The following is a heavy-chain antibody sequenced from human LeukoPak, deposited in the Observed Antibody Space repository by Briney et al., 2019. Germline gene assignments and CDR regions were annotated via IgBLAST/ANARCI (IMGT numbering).Heavy chain of an antibody. CDR2: IKSKTDGGTT. D-gene: IGHD3-3*01. Sequence: PGGSLRLSCAASGFTFSNAWMSWVRQAPGKGLEWVGRIKSKTDGGTTDYAAPVKGRFTISRDDSKNTLYLQMNSLKTEDTAVYYCTTGTYDFWSGYNDYWGQGTLVTVSS. J-gene: IGHJ4*02. CDR3: TTGTYDFWSGYNDY. V-gene: IGHV3-15*01. CDR1: GFTFSNAW.